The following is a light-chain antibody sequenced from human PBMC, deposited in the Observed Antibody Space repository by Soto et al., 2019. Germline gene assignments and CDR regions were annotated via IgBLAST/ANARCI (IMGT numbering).Light chain of an antibody. CDR1: QTISSW. J-gene: IGKJ1*01. CDR2: KAS. Sequence: DIPMTQSPSTLSGSVGARVTITCRASQTISSWLAWYQQKPGKAPKLLIYKASTLNSGVPSRFSGSGSGTEFTLTISSLQPDDFATYYCQHYISYSEAFGQGTKVELK. CDR3: QHYISYSEA. V-gene: IGKV1-5*03.